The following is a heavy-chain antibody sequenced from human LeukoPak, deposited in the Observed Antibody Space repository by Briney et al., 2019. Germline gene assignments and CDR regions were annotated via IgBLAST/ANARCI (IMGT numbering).Heavy chain of an antibody. V-gene: IGHV3-21*01. CDR3: ARDMAQALWFGELYYGMDV. D-gene: IGHD3-10*01. CDR1: GFTFSSYS. CDR2: ISSSSSYI. Sequence: GESLRLSCAASGFTFSSYSMNWVRQAPGKGLEWVSSISSSSSYIYYADSVKGRFTISRDNAKNSLYLQTNSLRAEDTAVYYCARDMAQALWFGELYYGMDVWGQGTTVTVSS. J-gene: IGHJ6*02.